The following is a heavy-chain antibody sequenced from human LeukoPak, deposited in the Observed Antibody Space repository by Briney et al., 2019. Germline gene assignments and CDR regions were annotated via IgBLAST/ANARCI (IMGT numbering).Heavy chain of an antibody. CDR1: GYSFTTYW. V-gene: IGHV5-51*01. CDR2: IYLGDSDT. J-gene: IGHJ2*01. CDR3: TRRSSGWNIWYFDL. Sequence: GESLKISCKGSGYSFTTYWIGWVRQMPGKGLEWMGIIYLGDSDTRYSPSFQGQVTISADKSISTAYLQWSSLKASDTAMYYCTRRSSGWNIWYFDLWGRGTLVTVSS. D-gene: IGHD6-19*01.